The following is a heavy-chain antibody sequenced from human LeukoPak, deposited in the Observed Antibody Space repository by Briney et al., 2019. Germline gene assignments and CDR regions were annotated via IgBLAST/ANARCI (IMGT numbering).Heavy chain of an antibody. D-gene: IGHD3-16*02. CDR3: ARGPTNYDHVWGSYRSYYFDY. CDR2: ITSGSSTI. V-gene: IGHV3-48*01. J-gene: IGHJ4*02. Sequence: PGGSLRLSCAASGFTFSTYTMNWVRQAPGKGLEWVSYITSGSSTIHYADSVKGRFTISRDNAKSSLYLQMNSLRAEDTAVYYCARGPTNYDHVWGSYRSYYFDYWGQGALVTVSS. CDR1: GFTFSTYT.